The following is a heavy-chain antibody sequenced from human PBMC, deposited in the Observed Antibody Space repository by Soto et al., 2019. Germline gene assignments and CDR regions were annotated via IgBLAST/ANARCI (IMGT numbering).Heavy chain of an antibody. CDR2: IWYDGSNK. CDR3: ARDSYYGSGSYYYYYYMDV. J-gene: IGHJ6*03. Sequence: VQLVECGGGVVQPGGSLRLSCAASGFTFSSYGMHWVRQAPGKGLEWVAVIWYDGSNKYYADSVKGRFTISRDNSKNTLYLQMNSLRAEDTAVYYCARDSYYGSGSYYYYYYMDVWGKGTTVTVSS. D-gene: IGHD3-10*01. CDR1: GFTFSSYG. V-gene: IGHV3-33*01.